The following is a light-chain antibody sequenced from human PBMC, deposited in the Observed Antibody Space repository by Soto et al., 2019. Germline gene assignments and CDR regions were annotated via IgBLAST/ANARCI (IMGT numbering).Light chain of an antibody. CDR2: YNI. CDR1: SSNIASYV. CDR3: AVWDDSLNGYV. Sequence: QSVLTQPPSASGTPGQRVTISCSGGSSNIASYVVNWYQQLTGTAPRLLIYYNIQRPSGVPDRFSGSRSGTSASLAISGLQSEDEADYYCAVWDDSLNGYVFGTGTKLTVL. V-gene: IGLV1-44*01. J-gene: IGLJ1*01.